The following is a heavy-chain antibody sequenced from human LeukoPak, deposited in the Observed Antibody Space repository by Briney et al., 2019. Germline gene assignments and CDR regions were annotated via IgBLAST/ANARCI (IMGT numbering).Heavy chain of an antibody. CDR3: ARDRGSLARDAFDI. CDR2: ISSSSSYI. D-gene: IGHD5-24*01. J-gene: IGHJ3*02. Sequence: TGGSLRLSCAAPGFTFSSYSMNWVRQAPGKGLEWVSSISSSSSYIYYADSVKGRFTISRDNAKNSLYLQMNSLRAEDTAVYYCARDRGSLARDAFDIWGQGTMVTVSS. CDR1: GFTFSSYS. V-gene: IGHV3-21*01.